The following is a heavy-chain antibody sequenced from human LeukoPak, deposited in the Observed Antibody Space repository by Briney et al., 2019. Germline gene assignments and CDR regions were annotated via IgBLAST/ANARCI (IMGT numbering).Heavy chain of an antibody. CDR1: GFTVSSNY. Sequence: GGSLRLSCAASGFTVSSNYMSWVRQAPGKGLEWVSVIYSGGSTYYAGSVKGRFTISRDNSKNTLYLQMNSLRAEDTAVYYCAREVGDYYYYYYMDVWGKGTTVTVSS. V-gene: IGHV3-66*02. CDR2: IYSGGST. CDR3: AREVGDYYYYYYMDV. J-gene: IGHJ6*03.